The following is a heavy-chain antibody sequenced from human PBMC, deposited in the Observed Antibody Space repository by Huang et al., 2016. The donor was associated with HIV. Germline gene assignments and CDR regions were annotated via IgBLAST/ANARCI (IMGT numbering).Heavy chain of an antibody. V-gene: IGHV3-30*18. D-gene: IGHD6-13*01. J-gene: IGHJ4*02. CDR3: AKDSSSWD. CDR2: VSNDGSNK. CDR1: GFTFSSYN. Sequence: QVQLVESGGGVVQPGRSLRLSCAASGFTFSSYNMHWVRQAPGKGLEGVAVVSNDGSNKYYADSVKSRFTISRDNSKNTLYLQMNSLRPEDTAVYYCAKDSSSWDWGQGTLVTVSS.